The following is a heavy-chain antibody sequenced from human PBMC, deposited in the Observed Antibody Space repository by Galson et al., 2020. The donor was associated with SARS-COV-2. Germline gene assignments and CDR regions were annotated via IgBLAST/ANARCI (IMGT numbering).Heavy chain of an antibody. CDR2: INHSGST. V-gene: IGHV4-34*01. Sequence: SQTLSLTCAVYGGSFSGYYWSWIRQPPGKGLEWIGEINHSGSTNYNPSLKSRVTISVDTSKNQFSLKLSSVTAADTAVYYCARAFYAFDIWGHGTMVAVSS. CDR3: ARAFYAFDI. J-gene: IGHJ3*02. CDR1: GGSFSGYY.